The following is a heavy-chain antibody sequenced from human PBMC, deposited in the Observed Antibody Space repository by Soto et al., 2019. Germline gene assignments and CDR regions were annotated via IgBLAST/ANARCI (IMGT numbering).Heavy chain of an antibody. D-gene: IGHD2-15*01. CDR3: ARGEGGYCGGGSGRPGSWFDP. V-gene: IGHV1-2*04. CDR2: INPNSGGT. CDR1: GYTFTGYY. Sequence: ASVKVSCKASGYTFTGYYMHWVRQAPGQGLEWMGWINPNSGGTNYAQNFKGWVTMTRDTSITTAYVELRRLRSDDTAVYYCARGEGGYCGGGSGRPGSWFDPWGQGTLVTVSS. J-gene: IGHJ5*02.